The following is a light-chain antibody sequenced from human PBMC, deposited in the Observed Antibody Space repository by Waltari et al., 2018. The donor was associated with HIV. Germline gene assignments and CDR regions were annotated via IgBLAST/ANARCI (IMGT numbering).Light chain of an antibody. CDR3: ASWDDSLSGYVV. Sequence: QSVLTQPPSASGTPGQRVHISCSGSSPHIGGKYVYLYQQLPGTAPKLLIYRNNQRPSGVPERFSGSKSGTSASMAISGLRSEDEADYYCASWDDSLSGYVVFGGGTKLTVL. CDR2: RNN. J-gene: IGLJ2*01. CDR1: SPHIGGKY. V-gene: IGLV1-47*01.